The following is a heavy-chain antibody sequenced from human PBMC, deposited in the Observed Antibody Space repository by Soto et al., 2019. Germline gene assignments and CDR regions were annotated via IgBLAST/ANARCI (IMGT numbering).Heavy chain of an antibody. CDR3: ARGVTAGVDY. Sequence: QVQLVQSGAEVREPGASVKVSCKASGSSFSSLDINWVRQTTGQGLEWMGWMQPRDGRTGYAQKFQGRVTMTRDTSINTAYMELSSLTSDDTAFYYCARGVTAGVDYWGQGTLVTVSS. CDR1: GSSFSSLD. V-gene: IGHV1-8*01. CDR2: MQPRDGRT. J-gene: IGHJ4*02. D-gene: IGHD1-26*01.